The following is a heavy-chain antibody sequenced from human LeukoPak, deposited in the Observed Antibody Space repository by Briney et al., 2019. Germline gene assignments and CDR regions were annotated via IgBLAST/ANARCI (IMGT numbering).Heavy chain of an antibody. D-gene: IGHD3-22*01. J-gene: IGHJ3*02. Sequence: GGSLRLSCAASGFTVSSNYMSWARQAPGKWLEWVSVIYSGGSTYYADSVKGRFTISRDDSKNTLYLQMNSLRAEDTAVYYCARGGSSGYSWRWAFDIWGQGTMVTVSS. V-gene: IGHV3-53*01. CDR3: ARGGSSGYSWRWAFDI. CDR1: GFTVSSNY. CDR2: IYSGGST.